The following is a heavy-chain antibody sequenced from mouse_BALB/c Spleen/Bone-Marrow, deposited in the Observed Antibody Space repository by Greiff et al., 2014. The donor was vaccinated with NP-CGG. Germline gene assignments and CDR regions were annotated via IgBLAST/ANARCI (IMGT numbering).Heavy chain of an antibody. V-gene: IGHV3-8*02. CDR1: GDSITSGY. CDR3: ARILLRSYAMDY. CDR2: ISYSGST. J-gene: IGHJ4*01. Sequence: EVQVVESGPSLVKPSQTLSLTCSVTGDSITSGYWNWIRKFPGNKLEYMGYISYSGSTYYSPSLKSRISITRDTSKNQYYLQLNSVTTEDTAAYYCARILLRSYAMDYWGQGTSVTVSS. D-gene: IGHD1-1*01.